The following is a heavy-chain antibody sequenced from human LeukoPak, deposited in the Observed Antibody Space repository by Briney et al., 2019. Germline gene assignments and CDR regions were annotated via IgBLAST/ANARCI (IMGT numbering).Heavy chain of an antibody. Sequence: GGSLRLFCAASGFTFNSYAMTWVRQAPEKGLEWVSSIIDSGISTYYGDSVKGRSTISRDNSKNTLYLQMNSLRAEDTAVYYCAKGSRGSYDYWGQGTLVTVSS. CDR3: AKGSRGSYDY. J-gene: IGHJ4*02. CDR2: IIDSGIST. V-gene: IGHV3-23*01. CDR1: GFTFNSYA. D-gene: IGHD1-26*01.